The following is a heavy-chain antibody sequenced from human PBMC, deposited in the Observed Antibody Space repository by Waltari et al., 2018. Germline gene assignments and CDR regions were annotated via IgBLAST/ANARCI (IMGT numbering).Heavy chain of an antibody. J-gene: IGHJ4*02. CDR2: STDGGAYL. V-gene: IGHV3-21*02. Sequence: EVQLVESGGGLVTPGGVLIFACASCGFTITTFGLSWVRQAPGKGLEWVSSSTDGGAYLNYADSVRGRFTVSIDNAKNSLHLQMNNLRAEDTAIYYCARALTTPNDFWGQGTLVTVSS. CDR3: ARALTTPNDF. D-gene: IGHD4-17*01. CDR1: GFTITTFG.